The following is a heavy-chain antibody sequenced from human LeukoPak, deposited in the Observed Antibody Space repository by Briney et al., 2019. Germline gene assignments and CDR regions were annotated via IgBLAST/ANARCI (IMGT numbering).Heavy chain of an antibody. V-gene: IGHV3-15*01. J-gene: IGHJ4*02. D-gene: IGHD6-13*01. CDR1: GFIFRNVW. CDR2: IKSEADGATT. Sequence: PGGSLRLSCAAPGFIFRNVWMSRVREAPGKGLEWVGRIKSEADGATTDYSTPVRGRFTISRDDSNSILYLQMNSLKTEETAVYYCTTDTSSWTTYDCWGQGTLVTVSS. CDR3: TTDTSSWTTYDC.